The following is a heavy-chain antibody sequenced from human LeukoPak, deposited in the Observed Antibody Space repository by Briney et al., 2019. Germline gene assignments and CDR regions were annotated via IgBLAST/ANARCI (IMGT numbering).Heavy chain of an antibody. CDR1: GFTFRNYA. CDR2: ISDTGSPI. V-gene: IGHV3-48*03. J-gene: IGHJ3*01. CDR3: ARQTLGATAYSAFDF. Sequence: PGGSLRLSCAAAGFTFRNYAMSWVRQAPGKGLEWVSYISDTGSPIYYADSVKGRFTVSRDNAKNSLYLQMKSLRAEDTALYYCARQTLGATAYSAFDFWGQGTLVIVSS. D-gene: IGHD3-16*01.